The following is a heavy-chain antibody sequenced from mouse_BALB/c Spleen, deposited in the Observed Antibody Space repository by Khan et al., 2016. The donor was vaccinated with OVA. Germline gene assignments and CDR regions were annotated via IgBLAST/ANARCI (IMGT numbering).Heavy chain of an antibody. CDR1: GFSLTNYG. Sequence: VQLVESGPGLVTPSQSLSITCTISGFSLTNYGVHWVRQPQGKGLEWLVVIWSDGSTTYNSALKSRLTISKDNSKSQVFLKMNSLQTDDTALDFCSRQPYYHYNIMDYWGQGTSVTVSS. J-gene: IGHJ4*01. V-gene: IGHV2-6-1*01. CDR2: IWSDGST. D-gene: IGHD2-10*01. CDR3: SRQPYYHYNIMDY.